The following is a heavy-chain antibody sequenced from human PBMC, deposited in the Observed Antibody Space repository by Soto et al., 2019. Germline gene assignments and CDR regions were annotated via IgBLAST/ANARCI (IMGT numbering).Heavy chain of an antibody. CDR3: ARDGRGYCSGGSCYSGGGYYYGMDV. D-gene: IGHD2-15*01. CDR1: GFTFSSYG. Sequence: GGSLRLSCAASGFTFSSYGMHWVRQAPGKGLEWVAVIWYDGSNKYYADSVKGRFTISRDNSKNTLYLQMNSLRAEDTAVYYCARDGRGYCSGGSCYSGGGYYYGMDVWGQGTTVTVSS. V-gene: IGHV3-33*01. J-gene: IGHJ6*02. CDR2: IWYDGSNK.